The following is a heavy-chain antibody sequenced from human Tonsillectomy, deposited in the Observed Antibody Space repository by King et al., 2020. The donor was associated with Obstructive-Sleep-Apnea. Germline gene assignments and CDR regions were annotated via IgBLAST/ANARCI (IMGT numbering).Heavy chain of an antibody. V-gene: IGHV3-30*04. CDR1: GFTFSSFA. Sequence: VQLVESGGGVVQPGRSLRLSCVASGFTFSSFAMHWVRQAPGKGLEWVAVISYDGSNKYYADSVRGRFTISRDNSKDTLYLQMNSLRAEDSAVYYCARVGITYFYDSGGFSHFDYWGQGSLVTVSS. J-gene: IGHJ4*02. D-gene: IGHD3-22*01. CDR2: ISYDGSNK. CDR3: ARVGITYFYDSGGFSHFDY.